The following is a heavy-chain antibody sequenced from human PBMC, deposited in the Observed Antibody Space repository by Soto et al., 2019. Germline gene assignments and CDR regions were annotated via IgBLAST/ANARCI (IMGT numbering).Heavy chain of an antibody. V-gene: IGHV4-61*01. CDR2: IYYSGST. CDR1: GDSVSSDSHY. D-gene: IGHD5-18*01. Sequence: SETLSLTCSVSGDSVSSDSHYWTWIRQSPGKGLEWSAYIYYSGSTNYNPSLKSRATISLDTSKNQFSLKLRSVTAADTALYSCAGGIADTTMSGRVVYFYGMDVWGQGTTVTVSS. CDR3: AGGIADTTMSGRVVYFYGMDV. J-gene: IGHJ6*02.